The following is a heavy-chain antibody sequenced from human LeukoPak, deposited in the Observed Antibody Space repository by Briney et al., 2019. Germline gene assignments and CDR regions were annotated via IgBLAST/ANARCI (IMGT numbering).Heavy chain of an antibody. D-gene: IGHD3-9*01. J-gene: IGHJ6*03. Sequence: PGGSLRLSCAASGFTFSSYSISWVRQAPGKGLEWVSSISSSSSYIYYADSVKGRFTISRDNAKNSLYLQMNSLRAEDTAVYYCARANDNYYYYYMDVWGKGTTVIISS. CDR1: GFTFSSYS. CDR2: ISSSSSYI. V-gene: IGHV3-21*01. CDR3: ARANDNYYYYYMDV.